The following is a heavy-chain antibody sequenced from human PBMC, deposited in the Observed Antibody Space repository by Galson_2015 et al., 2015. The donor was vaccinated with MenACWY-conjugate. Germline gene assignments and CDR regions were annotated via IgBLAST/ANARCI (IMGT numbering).Heavy chain of an antibody. J-gene: IGHJ4*02. CDR1: GFSLRTSGVG. CDR2: IYWDDDK. CDR3: ARATPADYGDYGFDY. V-gene: IGHV2-5*02. Sequence: PALVKPTQTLTLTCTFSGFSLRTSGVGVGWIRQPPGEALEWLALIYWDDDKRYSPSLRSRLTITKDTSRNQVVLTLTNMDPVDTATYYCARATPADYGDYGFDYWGQGTLVTVSS. D-gene: IGHD4-17*01.